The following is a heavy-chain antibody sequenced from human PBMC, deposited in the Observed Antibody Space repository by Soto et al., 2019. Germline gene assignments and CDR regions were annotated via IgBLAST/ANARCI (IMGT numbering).Heavy chain of an antibody. V-gene: IGHV3-23*01. Sequence: WRSMRLSCAASGFTFSSYAMSWVRQAPGKGLEWVSGISGSVTGTYYADSVKGRFTISRDNSKNTLYLQMGSLRAEDTAVYFCAKDPLSSETYVDYCGQGTLVTVSS. CDR3: AKDPLSSETYVDY. D-gene: IGHD3-10*01. CDR2: ISGSVTGT. CDR1: GFTFSSYA. J-gene: IGHJ4*02.